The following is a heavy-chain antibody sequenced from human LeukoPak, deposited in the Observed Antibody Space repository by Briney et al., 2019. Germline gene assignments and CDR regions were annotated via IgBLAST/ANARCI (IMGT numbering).Heavy chain of an antibody. CDR2: IHHSGTT. CDR3: ARGYCGGDCYPDYFDY. Sequence: PSETLSLTCGVSGGSIRSSNWWSWVRQPPGKGLEGIGEIHHSGTTNYNPSLKSRVTISVDQSKNQFSLKLNSVTAADTAVYYCARGYCGGDCYPDYFDYWGQGTLVTVSS. J-gene: IGHJ4*02. V-gene: IGHV4-4*02. D-gene: IGHD2-21*02. CDR1: GGSIRSSNW.